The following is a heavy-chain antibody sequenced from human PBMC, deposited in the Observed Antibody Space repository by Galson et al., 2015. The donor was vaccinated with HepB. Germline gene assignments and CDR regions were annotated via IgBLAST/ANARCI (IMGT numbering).Heavy chain of an antibody. CDR2: IYYSGST. CDR1: GGSISSYY. D-gene: IGHD3-10*01. V-gene: IGHV4-59*01. CDR3: ARYYYGSGSYFPYYFDY. Sequence: ETLSLTCTVSGGSISSYYWSWIRQPPGKGLEWIGYIYYSGSTNYNPSLKSRVTISVDTSKNQFSLKLSSVTAADTAVYYCARYYYGSGSYFPYYFDYWGQGTLVTVSS. J-gene: IGHJ4*02.